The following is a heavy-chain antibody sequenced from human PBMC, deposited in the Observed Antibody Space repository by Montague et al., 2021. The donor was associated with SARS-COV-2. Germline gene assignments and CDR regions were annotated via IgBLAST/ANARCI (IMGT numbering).Heavy chain of an antibody. CDR3: ARLGITLGGVIVIRYYFDF. Sequence: SETLSLTCTFSGASRSTKNYYWGWIRQPPGKGLEWIGSISYSATSYSNPSLKSRVTMSVDTSRNQLSLDLSSVTVADTAVYYCARLGITLGGVIVIRYYFDFWGQGTLVTVSS. D-gene: IGHD3-16*02. V-gene: IGHV4-39*01. CDR1: GASRSTKNYY. J-gene: IGHJ4*02. CDR2: ISYSATS.